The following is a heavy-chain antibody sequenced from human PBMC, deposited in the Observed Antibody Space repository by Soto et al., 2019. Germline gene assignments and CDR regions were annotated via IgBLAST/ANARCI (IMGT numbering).Heavy chain of an antibody. D-gene: IGHD3-22*01. CDR3: ARETMIVVVTSPNAFDI. Sequence: QVQLVQSGAEVKKPGSSVKVSCKASGGTFSSYAISWVRPAPGQGLEWMGGIIPIFGTANYAQKFQGRVTITADESTSTAYMELSSLRSEDTAVYYCARETMIVVVTSPNAFDIWGKGTMVTVSS. CDR2: IIPIFGTA. CDR1: GGTFSSYA. V-gene: IGHV1-69*12. J-gene: IGHJ3*02.